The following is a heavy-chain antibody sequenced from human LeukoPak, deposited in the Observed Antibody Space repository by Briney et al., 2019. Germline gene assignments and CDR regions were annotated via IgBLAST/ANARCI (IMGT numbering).Heavy chain of an antibody. D-gene: IGHD5-12*01. CDR1: GGTFSSDA. CDR3: ARNVSGYEYVIDY. J-gene: IGHJ4*02. CDR2: IIPVLGVA. Sequence: SVKVSCKASGGTFSSDAFSWVRQAPGQGLEWMGRIIPVLGVANYAQKFQGRVTITADKATSNAYMELSSLRSEDTAVYYCARNVSGYEYVIDYWGKGTLVSVSS. V-gene: IGHV1-69*04.